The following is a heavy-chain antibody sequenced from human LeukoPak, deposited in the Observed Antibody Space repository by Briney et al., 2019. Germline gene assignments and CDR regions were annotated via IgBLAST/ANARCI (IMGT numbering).Heavy chain of an antibody. V-gene: IGHV4-59*01. CDR2: IYYSGST. CDR1: GGSISSYY. J-gene: IGHJ3*02. Sequence: PSETLSLTCTVSGGSISSYYWSWIWQPPGKGLEWIGYIYYSGSTNYNPSLKSRVTISVDTSKNQFSLKLSSVTAADTAVYYCARATGYSSGWSPRDAFDIWGQGTMVTVSS. CDR3: ARATGYSSGWSPRDAFDI. D-gene: IGHD6-19*01.